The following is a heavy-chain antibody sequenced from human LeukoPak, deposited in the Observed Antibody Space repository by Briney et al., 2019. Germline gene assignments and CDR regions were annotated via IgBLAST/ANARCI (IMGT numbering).Heavy chain of an antibody. D-gene: IGHD3-3*01. Sequence: GGSLRLSCAASGFTFSSYWMHWVRQAPGKGLVWVSRINSDGSSTSYADSVKGRFTISRDNSKNTLYLQMDSLRAEDTAVYYCARDRAWNYFDYWGQGTLVTVSS. CDR3: ARDRAWNYFDY. CDR2: INSDGSST. J-gene: IGHJ4*02. CDR1: GFTFSSYW. V-gene: IGHV3-74*01.